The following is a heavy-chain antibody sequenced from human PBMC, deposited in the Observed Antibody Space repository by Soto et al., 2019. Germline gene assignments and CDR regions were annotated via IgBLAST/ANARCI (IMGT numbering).Heavy chain of an antibody. CDR2: IIPIFGTA. CDR3: ARVTTIVGAYYFDY. V-gene: IGHV1-69*12. J-gene: IGHJ4*02. Sequence: QVQLVQSGAEVKKPGSSVKVSCKASGGTFSSYAISWVRQAPGQGLEWMGGIIPIFGTANYAQKFQGRVRXXAXEXXSTAYMELSSLRSEDTAVYYCARVTTIVGAYYFDYWGQGTLVTVSS. CDR1: GGTFSSYA. D-gene: IGHD1-26*01.